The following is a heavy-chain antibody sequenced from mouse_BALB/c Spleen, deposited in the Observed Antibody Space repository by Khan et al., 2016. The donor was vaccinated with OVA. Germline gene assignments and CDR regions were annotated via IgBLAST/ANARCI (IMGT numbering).Heavy chain of an antibody. J-gene: IGHJ1*01. CDR3: ARFYYDVYFDV. Sequence: EVELVESGGGLVQPGGSRKLSCAASGFTFSSFGMHWVRQAPEKGLEWVAYISSGSSTIYYADTVKGRFTISRDNPKNTLFLQMTSLRSEDTAMYYCARFYYDVYFDVWGAGTTVTVSS. CDR1: GFTFSSFG. D-gene: IGHD2-4*01. V-gene: IGHV5-17*02. CDR2: ISSGSSTI.